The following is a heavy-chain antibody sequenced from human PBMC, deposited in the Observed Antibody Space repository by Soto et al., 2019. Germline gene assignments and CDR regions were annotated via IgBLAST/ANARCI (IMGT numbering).Heavy chain of an antibody. CDR3: ASGDYYDSSGYYYIDNY. Sequence: PGGSLRLSCAASGFTFSSYSMNWVRQAPGKGLEWVSSISSSSSYIYYADSVKGRFTISRDNAKNSLYLQMNSLRAEDTAVYYCASGDYYDSSGYYYIDNYWGQGTPVTVSS. CDR1: GFTFSSYS. CDR2: ISSSSSYI. V-gene: IGHV3-21*01. J-gene: IGHJ4*02. D-gene: IGHD3-22*01.